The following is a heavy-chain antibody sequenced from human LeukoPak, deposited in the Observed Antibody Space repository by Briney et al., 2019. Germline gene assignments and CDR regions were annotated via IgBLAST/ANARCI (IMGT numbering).Heavy chain of an antibody. V-gene: IGHV4-39*07. CDR2: IYYGGST. Sequence: KPSESLSLTCPVSAASITIITDYWGWLRHPPGKGWEWIGSIYYGGSTYYNPSLKSRVTISVATSKNQYSLKLSSVTAADTAVYYWARGSGSHFDYWGQGTLVTVSS. CDR3: ARGSGSHFDY. J-gene: IGHJ4*02. CDR1: AASITIITDY.